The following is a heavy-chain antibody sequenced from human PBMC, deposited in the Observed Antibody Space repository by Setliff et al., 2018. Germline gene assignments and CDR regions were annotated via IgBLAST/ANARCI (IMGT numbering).Heavy chain of an antibody. V-gene: IGHV1-69*06. D-gene: IGHD3-10*01. Sequence: SVKVSCKASGGTFNSYGFSWVRQAPGQGLEWMGRIVPIFGTTNYAQKLLGRLVINVDKSTSTASMELSSLRSEDTAVYYCASQDLAGSPVDAFHIWGQGTLVTVSS. J-gene: IGHJ3*02. CDR2: IVPIFGTT. CDR3: ASQDLAGSPVDAFHI. CDR1: GGTFNSYG.